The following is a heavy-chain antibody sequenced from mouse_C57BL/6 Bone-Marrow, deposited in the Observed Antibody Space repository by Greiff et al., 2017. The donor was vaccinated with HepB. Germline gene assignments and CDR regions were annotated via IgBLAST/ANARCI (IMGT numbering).Heavy chain of an antibody. CDR3: ARNWRDYYGSGPMDY. D-gene: IGHD1-1*01. J-gene: IGHJ4*01. CDR1: GFSLTSYA. CDR2: IWTGGGT. Sequence: VQRVESGPGLVAPSQSLSITCTVSGFSLTSYAISWVRQPPGKGLEWLGVIWTGGGTNYNSALKSRLSISKDNSKSQVFLKMNSLQTDDTARYYCARNWRDYYGSGPMDYWGQGTSVTVSS. V-gene: IGHV2-9-1*01.